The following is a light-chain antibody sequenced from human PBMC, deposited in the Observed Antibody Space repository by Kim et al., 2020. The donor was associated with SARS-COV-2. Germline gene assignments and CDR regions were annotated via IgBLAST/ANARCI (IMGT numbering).Light chain of an antibody. CDR1: QSVRNNI. CDR3: HQYGTSVNT. Sequence: LSPGARATLSCRASQSVRNNIVAWYQQKPGQSPRLLIHAASSRATGIPDRFSGSGSGTDYTLTITSLEPEDSAVYYCHQYGTSVNTCGQGTKLEI. CDR2: AAS. V-gene: IGKV3-20*01. J-gene: IGKJ2*01.